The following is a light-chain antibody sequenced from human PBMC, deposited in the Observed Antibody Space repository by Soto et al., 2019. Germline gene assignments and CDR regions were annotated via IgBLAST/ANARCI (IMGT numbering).Light chain of an antibody. CDR1: TGAVTSGHW. J-gene: IGLJ1*01. V-gene: IGLV7-46*01. Sequence: QAVVTQEPSLTVSPGGTVTLTCGSSTGAVTSGHWPHWFQQKPGQAPRTLIYDTDNKHPWTPARFSGCLLGGKATLTISGAKTAEEGDYYCLVIFTGVGEVVATGNTLTVL. CDR2: DTD. CDR3: LVIFTGVGEV.